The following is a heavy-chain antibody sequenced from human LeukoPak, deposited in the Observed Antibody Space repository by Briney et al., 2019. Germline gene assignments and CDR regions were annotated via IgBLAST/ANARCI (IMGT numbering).Heavy chain of an antibody. V-gene: IGHV1-69*04. Sequence: SVKVSCKASGGTFSSHVISWVRQAPGQGLEWMGRIIPILGIANYAQKFQGRVTITADKSTSTAYMELSSLRSADTAVYYCASPPADYYDSRDYFDYWGQGTLVTVSS. CDR2: IIPILGIA. J-gene: IGHJ4*02. CDR3: ASPPADYYDSRDYFDY. D-gene: IGHD3-22*01. CDR1: GGTFSSHV.